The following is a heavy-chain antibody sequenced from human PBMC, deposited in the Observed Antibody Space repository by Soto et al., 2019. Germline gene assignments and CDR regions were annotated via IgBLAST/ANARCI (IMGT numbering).Heavy chain of an antibody. CDR3: ARHRVIAVAGTGLDWFDP. Sequence: PGESLKISCEVSGYSFTDYWISWVRQMPGKGLEWMGKIDPRDSYPRYNPSFQGHVTISTDKSISTAFLQWSSLKASDTAMYYCARHRVIAVAGTGLDWFDPWGQGTLVTVSS. CDR1: GYSFTDYW. CDR2: IDPRDSYP. J-gene: IGHJ5*02. V-gene: IGHV5-10-1*01. D-gene: IGHD6-19*01.